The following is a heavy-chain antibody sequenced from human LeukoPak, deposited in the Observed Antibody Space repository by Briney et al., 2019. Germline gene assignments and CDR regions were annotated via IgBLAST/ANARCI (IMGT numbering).Heavy chain of an antibody. Sequence: PGGSLRLSCAASGFTFSTYSMNWVREAPGKGLEWVSSNSSSGSFMYFADSVKGRFTISRDKSKSTLYLQMNSLRSKNTAVYSCARESSFSYGTHYGRGVEGQGTTVTVS. CDR1: GFTFSTYS. J-gene: IGHJ6*02. CDR3: ARESSFSYGTHYGRGV. V-gene: IGHV3-21*04. D-gene: IGHD3-16*01. CDR2: NSSSGSFM.